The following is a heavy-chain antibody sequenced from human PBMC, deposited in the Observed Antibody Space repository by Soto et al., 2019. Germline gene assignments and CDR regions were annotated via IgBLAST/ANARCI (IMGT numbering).Heavy chain of an antibody. Sequence: QLQLVESGGGVVQPGTSLRLSCTASGSTFSNYIMHWVRQAPGMGLDWVAFISYDGSNKDYADSVEGRFTISRDNSKSTLYLQLSSLRPEDTAVYYCAGGDNYYALGVWGQGTTVTVSS. J-gene: IGHJ6*02. V-gene: IGHV3-30-3*01. CDR1: GSTFSNYI. D-gene: IGHD2-15*01. CDR2: ISYDGSNK. CDR3: AGGDNYYALGV.